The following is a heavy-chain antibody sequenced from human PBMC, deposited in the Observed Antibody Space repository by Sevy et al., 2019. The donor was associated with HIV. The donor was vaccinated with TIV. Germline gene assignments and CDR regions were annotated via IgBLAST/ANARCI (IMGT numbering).Heavy chain of an antibody. J-gene: IGHJ4*02. V-gene: IGHV1-18*01. CDR1: GYTFTSYG. CDR2: ISAYNGNT. D-gene: IGHD6-13*01. CDR3: ARGVRGREQQLIPPAAY. Sequence: ASVKVSYKASGYTFTSYGISWVRQAPGQGLEWMGWISAYNGNTNYAQKLQGRVTMTTDTSTSTAYMELRSLRSDDTAMYYCARGVRGREQQLIPPAAYWGQGTLVTVSS.